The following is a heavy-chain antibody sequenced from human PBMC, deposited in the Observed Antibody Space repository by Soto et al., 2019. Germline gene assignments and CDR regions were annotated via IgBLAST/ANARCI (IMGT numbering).Heavy chain of an antibody. J-gene: IGHJ6*03. Sequence: GGSLRLSCAASGFTFSTYSMNWVRQAPGKGLEWVSYISGSSSSIYFADSVKGRFTISRDNAKNSLYLQMNSLRAEDTAVYYCARDRYGSGSSTYYYMDVWGKGTTVTVSS. CDR1: GFTFSTYS. V-gene: IGHV3-48*01. CDR2: ISGSSSSI. CDR3: ARDRYGSGSSTYYYMDV. D-gene: IGHD3-10*01.